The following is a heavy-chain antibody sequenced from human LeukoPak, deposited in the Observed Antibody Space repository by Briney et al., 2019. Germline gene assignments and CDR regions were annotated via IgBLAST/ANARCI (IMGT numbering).Heavy chain of an antibody. CDR2: IYYSGST. CDR1: GGSFSSGSDY. Sequence: SQTLSLTCTVSGGSFSSGSDYWRWIRQPPGMGLAWIGYIYYSGSTYYNPSLKSRVTISVDTSKNQFSLKLSSVTAADTAVYYCARNSAGTDAFDIWGQGTMVTVSS. D-gene: IGHD1-1*01. CDR3: ARNSAGTDAFDI. J-gene: IGHJ3*02. V-gene: IGHV4-31*03.